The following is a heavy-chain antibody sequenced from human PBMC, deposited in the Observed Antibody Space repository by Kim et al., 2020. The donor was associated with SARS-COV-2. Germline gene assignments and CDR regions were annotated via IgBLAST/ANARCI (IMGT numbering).Heavy chain of an antibody. D-gene: IGHD1-7*01. CDR1: GYTFTSYA. J-gene: IGHJ6*02. Sequence: ASVKVSCKASGYTFTSYAMHWVRQAPGQRLEWMGWINAGNGNTKYSQKFQGRVTITRDTSASTAYMELSSLRSEDTAVYYCAMDWNYVGGGGYYYYGMDVWGQGTTVTVSS. CDR2: INAGNGNT. CDR3: AMDWNYVGGGGYYYYGMDV. V-gene: IGHV1-3*01.